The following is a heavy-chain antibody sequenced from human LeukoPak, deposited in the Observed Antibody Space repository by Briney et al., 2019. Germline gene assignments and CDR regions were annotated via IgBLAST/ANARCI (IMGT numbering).Heavy chain of an antibody. CDR3: AREDSGSGSNFDY. Sequence: SETLSLTCTVSGGSISSSSYYWGWIRQPPGKGLEWIGSIYYSGSTYYNPSLKSRVTISVDTSKNQFSLKLSSVTAADTAVYYCAREDSGSGSNFDYWGQGTLVTVSS. J-gene: IGHJ4*02. D-gene: IGHD3-10*01. V-gene: IGHV4-39*07. CDR2: IYYSGST. CDR1: GGSISSSSYY.